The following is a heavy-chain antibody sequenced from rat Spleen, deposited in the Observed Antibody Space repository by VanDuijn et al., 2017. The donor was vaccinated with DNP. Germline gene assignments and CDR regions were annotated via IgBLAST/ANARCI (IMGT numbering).Heavy chain of an antibody. CDR3: ARHVLPLRVWDY. CDR2: INYDGGST. V-gene: IGHV5-22*01. Sequence: EVQLVESGGGLVQPGRSLQLSCAASGFTFNDYYMAWVRQAPTKGLEWVAYINYDGGSTYNGDSVKGRFTISRDYAKSTLYLQMNSLRAEDMATYYCARHVLPLRVWDYWGQGVMVTVSS. D-gene: IGHD1-4*01. CDR1: GFTFNDYY. J-gene: IGHJ2*01.